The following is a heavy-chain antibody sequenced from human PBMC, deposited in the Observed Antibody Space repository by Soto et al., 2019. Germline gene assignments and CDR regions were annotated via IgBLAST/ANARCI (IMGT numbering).Heavy chain of an antibody. CDR1: GYTFTSYA. J-gene: IGHJ1*01. Sequence: QVQLVQSGAEVKKPGASVKVSCKASGYTFTSYAMHWVRQAPGQRLEWMGWINAGNGNTKYSQKFQGRVTITRDTAASTAYMELSSLRAEDTDVYYCASESGDIYGLAYFQHWGQGTLVTVSS. D-gene: IGHD5-18*01. CDR3: ASESGDIYGLAYFQH. CDR2: INAGNGNT. V-gene: IGHV1-3*01.